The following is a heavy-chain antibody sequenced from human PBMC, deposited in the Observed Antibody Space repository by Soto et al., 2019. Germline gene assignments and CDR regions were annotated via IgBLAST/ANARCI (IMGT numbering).Heavy chain of an antibody. CDR1: GFTFTRYS. CDR2: ISSNTNYI. V-gene: IGHV3-21*01. J-gene: IGHJ4*02. Sequence: EVQLVESGGGLVKPGGSLRLSCAASGFTFTRYSMNWVRQAPGKGLEWVSSISSNTNYIYYADSMKGRFTVSRDNAKNSVYLEMNSLSAEDTALYYCARESEDLTSNFDYWGQGTLVTVSS. CDR3: ARESEDLTSNFDY.